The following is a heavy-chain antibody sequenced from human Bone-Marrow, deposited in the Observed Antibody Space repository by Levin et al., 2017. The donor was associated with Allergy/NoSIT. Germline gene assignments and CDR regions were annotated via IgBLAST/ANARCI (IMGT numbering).Heavy chain of an antibody. Sequence: PRASVKVSCKASGYTFHSYGINWVRQAPGQGLEWMGWISGYNGDTNYAQRFQGRVTLTTDTSTTTIYMELRSLRSDDTAVYFCARDYKYNPSAGLGSWGQGTLVTVSS. V-gene: IGHV1-18*01. CDR2: ISGYNGDT. CDR3: ARDYKYNPSAGLGS. D-gene: IGHD1-14*01. J-gene: IGHJ4*02. CDR1: GYTFHSYG.